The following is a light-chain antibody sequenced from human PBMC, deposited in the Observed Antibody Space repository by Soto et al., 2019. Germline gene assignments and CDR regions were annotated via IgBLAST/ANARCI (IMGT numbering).Light chain of an antibody. J-gene: IGKJ1*01. CDR3: QQYDSYPWT. V-gene: IGKV3-15*01. CDR1: QSVSSN. CDR2: GAS. Sequence: EIVMTQSPATLSVSPGERATLSCRASQSVSSNLAWYQQKPGQAPRLLIYGASTRATGFPARFSGRGSGTEFTLTISSLQPDDFGAYYCQQYDSYPWTFGQGTKVDIK.